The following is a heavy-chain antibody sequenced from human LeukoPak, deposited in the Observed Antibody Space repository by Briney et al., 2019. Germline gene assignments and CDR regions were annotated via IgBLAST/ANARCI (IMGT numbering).Heavy chain of an antibody. CDR3: ARLRFDFWSGYTHPYFDY. D-gene: IGHD3-3*01. J-gene: IGHJ4*02. CDR1: GGSISSSSYS. V-gene: IGHV4-39*01. CDR2: IYYSGTT. Sequence: KTSETLSLTCTVSGGSISSSSYSWGWIRQPPGKGLEWLGSIYYSGTTYYNPSLKSRVTISVDTSKIQFSMKLSSVAATDTAVYFCARLRFDFWSGYTHPYFDYWGQGTLVTVSS.